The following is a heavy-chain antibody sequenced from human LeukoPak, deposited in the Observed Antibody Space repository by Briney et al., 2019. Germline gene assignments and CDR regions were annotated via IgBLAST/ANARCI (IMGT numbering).Heavy chain of an antibody. CDR3: ARGGYCSGGSCPRENWYFDL. D-gene: IGHD2-15*01. J-gene: IGHJ2*01. V-gene: IGHV4-4*07. CDR2: IYTSGST. Sequence: SETLSLTCTVSGGSISSYYWSWIRQPAGKGLEWIGRIYTSGSTNYNPSLESRVTISVDTSKNQFSLKLSSVTAADTAVYYCARGGYCSGGSCPRENWYFDLWGRGTLVTVSS. CDR1: GGSISSYY.